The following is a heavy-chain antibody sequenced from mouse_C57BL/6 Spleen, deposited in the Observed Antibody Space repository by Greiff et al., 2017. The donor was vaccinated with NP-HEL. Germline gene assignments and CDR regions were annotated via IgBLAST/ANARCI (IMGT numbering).Heavy chain of an antibody. J-gene: IGHJ3*01. CDR3: ARYYYSNPWFAY. CDR2: IYPGDGDT. D-gene: IGHD2-5*01. Sequence: VQLQQSGPELVKPGASVKISCKASGYAFSSSWINWVKQRPGKGLEWIGRIYPGDGDTNYNGKFKGKATLTADKSSSTAYMQLSSLTSEDSAVYFCARYYYSNPWFAYWGQGTLVTVSA. V-gene: IGHV1-82*01. CDR1: GYAFSSSW.